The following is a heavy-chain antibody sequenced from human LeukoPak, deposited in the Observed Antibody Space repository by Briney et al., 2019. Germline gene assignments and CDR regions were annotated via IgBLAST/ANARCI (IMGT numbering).Heavy chain of an antibody. CDR2: IYYSGST. V-gene: IGHV4-39*01. D-gene: IGHD4-17*01. Sequence: SETLSLTCTVSGGSISSSSYYWGWIRQPPGKGLEWIGSIYYSGSTYYNPSLKSRVTISVDTSKNQFSLKLSSVTAADTAVYYCARGKGYGALDYWGQGTLVTVSS. J-gene: IGHJ4*02. CDR1: GGSISSSSYY. CDR3: ARGKGYGALDY.